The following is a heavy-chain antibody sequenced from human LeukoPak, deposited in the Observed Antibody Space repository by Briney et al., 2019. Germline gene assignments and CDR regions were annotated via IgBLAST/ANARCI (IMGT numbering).Heavy chain of an antibody. CDR2: ISGSDTST. V-gene: IGHV3-23*01. Sequence: GGSLRLSCAASGFTFTSYSMNWVRQAPGKGLEWVSVISGSDTSTNYADSVKGRFTISRDNSKNTLYLQMNSLRAEDTAVYYCAKHLWRDLLWCGEGYYFGSWGQGTLVTVSS. CDR3: AKHLWRDLLWCGEGYYFGS. CDR1: GFTFTSYS. D-gene: IGHD3-10*01. J-gene: IGHJ4*02.